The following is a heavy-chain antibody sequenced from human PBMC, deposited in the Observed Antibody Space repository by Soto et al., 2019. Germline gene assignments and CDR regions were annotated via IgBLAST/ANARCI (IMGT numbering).Heavy chain of an antibody. Sequence: GESLKISCVVSGFTLSGKWMHWVRQAPGEGLVWVSRINSDGSTTNYADSVKGRFTISRDNAKNTLYLEMNSLRAEDTAVYYCAIPYSSSWYAVDYWGQGTRVTVSS. CDR1: GFTLSGKW. CDR2: INSDGSTT. CDR3: AIPYSSSWYAVDY. D-gene: IGHD6-13*01. J-gene: IGHJ4*02. V-gene: IGHV3-74*01.